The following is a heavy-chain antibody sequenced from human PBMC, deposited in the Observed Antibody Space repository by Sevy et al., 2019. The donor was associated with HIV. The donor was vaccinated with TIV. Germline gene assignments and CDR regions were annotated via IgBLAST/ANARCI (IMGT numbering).Heavy chain of an antibody. V-gene: IGHV3-23*01. Sequence: GGSLRLSCAASEFTFSSYAMTWVRQAPGKGLEWVSAIGQNTDFTFYADSVKGRFTISRDNSKNTLYLQMSSLGAEDTAVYYCAKSASSTWPHFDHWGQGTLVTVSS. J-gene: IGHJ4*02. CDR3: AKSASSTWPHFDH. D-gene: IGHD6-13*01. CDR1: EFTFSSYA. CDR2: IGQNTDFT.